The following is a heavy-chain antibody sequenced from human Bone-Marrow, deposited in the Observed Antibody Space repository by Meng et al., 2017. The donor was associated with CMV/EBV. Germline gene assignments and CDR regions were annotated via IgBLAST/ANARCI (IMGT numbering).Heavy chain of an antibody. CDR1: GFTFDDFA. CDR2: VTWNSGSI. V-gene: IGHV3-9*01. CDR3: ARDGGMYYDFWNSSSDYYGMDV. Sequence: SLKISCAASGFTFDDFAMHWVRQAPGKGLEWVSGVTWNSGSIAYADSVKGRFTVSRDNAKDSLYLQMNSLRPEDTALYDCARDGGMYYDFWNSSSDYYGMDVWGQGTTVTVSS. D-gene: IGHD3-3*01. J-gene: IGHJ6*02.